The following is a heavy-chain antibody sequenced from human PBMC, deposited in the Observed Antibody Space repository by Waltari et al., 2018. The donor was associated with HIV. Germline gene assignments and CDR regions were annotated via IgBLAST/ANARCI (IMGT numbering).Heavy chain of an antibody. Sequence: QIRLVQSGGELKKPGASVKVYCKAFDYTFSSSGIHWVRQAPGQGLEWMGWITPYNDNTIYAQKFQGRVTMTTDTSTITAYLEVRSLGFDDTAMYFCARDLTGYYDSSGYPHYWGQGTLVTVSS. J-gene: IGHJ4*02. D-gene: IGHD3-22*01. V-gene: IGHV1-18*01. CDR2: ITPYNDNT. CDR3: ARDLTGYYDSSGYPHY. CDR1: DYTFSSSG.